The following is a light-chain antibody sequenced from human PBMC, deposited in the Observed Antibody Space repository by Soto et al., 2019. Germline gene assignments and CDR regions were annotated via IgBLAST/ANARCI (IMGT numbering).Light chain of an antibody. V-gene: IGLV2-11*01. J-gene: IGLJ1*01. CDR3: CSYAGTYTRYI. CDR2: DVS. CDR1: SSDVGHYNY. Sequence: QSALTQPPSVSGSPGQSVTISCTGISSDVGHYNYVSWYQQHPGKAPKLLIYDVSKWPSGIPDRFSGSKSGNTASLTISGLQAEDEAEYFCCSYAGTYTRYIFGTGTKLTVL.